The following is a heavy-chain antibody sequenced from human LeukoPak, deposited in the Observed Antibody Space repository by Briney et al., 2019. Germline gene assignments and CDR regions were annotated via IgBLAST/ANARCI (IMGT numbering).Heavy chain of an antibody. J-gene: IGHJ4*02. V-gene: IGHV1-18*01. CDR3: ARDPPYDILTGYPLYYFDY. CDR1: GYTFTSYG. D-gene: IGHD3-9*01. CDR2: ISAYNGNT. Sequence: GASVKVSCKASGYTFTSYGISWVRQAPGQGLEWMGWISAYNGNTNYAQKLQGRVTMTTDTSTSTAYMELRSLRSDDTAVYYCARDPPYDILTGYPLYYFDYWGQGTLVTVSS.